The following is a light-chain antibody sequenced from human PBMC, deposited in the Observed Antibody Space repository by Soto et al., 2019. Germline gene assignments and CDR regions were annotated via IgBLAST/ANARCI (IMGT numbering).Light chain of an antibody. V-gene: IGLV1-44*01. J-gene: IGLJ1*01. Sequence: QSVLTQPPSASGTPGQRVTISCSGSSSNIGSNTIKWYQQLPGTAPKLLIYTNNQRPSGVPDRLSGSKSGTSASLAISRLQSEDEADYYCAAWDDSLNGYVFGTGTKLTVL. CDR1: SSNIGSNT. CDR2: TNN. CDR3: AAWDDSLNGYV.